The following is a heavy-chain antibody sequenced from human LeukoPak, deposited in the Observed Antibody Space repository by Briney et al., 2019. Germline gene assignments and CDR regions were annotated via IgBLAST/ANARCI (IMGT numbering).Heavy chain of an antibody. CDR1: GFTFSSYA. D-gene: IGHD2-21*02. CDR3: AKVRAIVVVTAAFDI. J-gene: IGHJ3*02. Sequence: PGGSLRLSCAASGFTFSSYAMSWVRQAPGRGLEWVSAISGSGGSTYYADSVKGRFTISRDNSKNTLYLQMNSLRAEDTAVYYCAKVRAIVVVTAAFDIWGQGTMVTVSS. V-gene: IGHV3-23*01. CDR2: ISGSGGST.